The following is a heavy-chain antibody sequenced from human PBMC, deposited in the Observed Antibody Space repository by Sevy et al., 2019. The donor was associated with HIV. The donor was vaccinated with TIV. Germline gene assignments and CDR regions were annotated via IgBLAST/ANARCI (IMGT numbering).Heavy chain of an antibody. CDR2: ISYDGSNK. J-gene: IGHJ6*02. Sequence: GSLRLSCAASGFTFSSYAMHWVRQAPGKGLEWVAVISYDGSNKYYADSVKGRFTISRDNSKNTLYLQMNSLRAEDTAVYYCARDHEYDYVWGSYRYPLVGYYYGMDVWGQGTTVTVSS. CDR1: GFTFSSYA. CDR3: ARDHEYDYVWGSYRYPLVGYYYGMDV. V-gene: IGHV3-30-3*01. D-gene: IGHD3-16*02.